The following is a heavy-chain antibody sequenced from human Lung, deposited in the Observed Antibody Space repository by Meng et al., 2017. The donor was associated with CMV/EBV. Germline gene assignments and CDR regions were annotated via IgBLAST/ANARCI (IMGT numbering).Heavy chain of an antibody. CDR3: ARAGITMVRGVMVDYYGMDV. CDR2: ISSSGSTI. V-gene: IGHV3-48*03. D-gene: IGHD3-10*01. Sequence: SXAASGFTFSSYEMNWVRQAPGKGLEWVSYISSSGSTIYYADSVKGRFTISRDNAKNSLYLQMNSLRAEDTAVYYCARAGITMVRGVMVDYYGMDVWGKGXTVTVSS. CDR1: GFTFSSYE. J-gene: IGHJ6*04.